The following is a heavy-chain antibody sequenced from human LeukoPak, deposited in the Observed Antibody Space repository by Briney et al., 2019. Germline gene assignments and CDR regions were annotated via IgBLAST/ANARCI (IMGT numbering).Heavy chain of an antibody. V-gene: IGHV1-18*04. Sequence: GASVKVSCKASGYTFTGYYMHWVRQAPGQGLEWMGWISAYNGNTNYAQKLQGRVTMTTDTSTSTAYMELRSLRSDDTAVYYCARDGITPYYFDYWGQGTLVTVSS. D-gene: IGHD4-23*01. CDR1: GYTFTGYY. CDR3: ARDGITPYYFDY. J-gene: IGHJ4*02. CDR2: ISAYNGNT.